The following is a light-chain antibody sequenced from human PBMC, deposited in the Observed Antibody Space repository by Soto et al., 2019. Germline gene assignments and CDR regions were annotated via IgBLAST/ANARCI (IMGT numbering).Light chain of an antibody. Sequence: QSVLTQPASVSGSPGQSITTSCTGTSSDVGNYKFVSWYQQYPGKAPKIMIYEITERPSGVSNRFSGSKSGNTASLTISGLQAEDEADYYCCSYAGRSTWVFGGGTKLTVL. CDR1: SSDVGNYKF. CDR3: CSYAGRSTWV. J-gene: IGLJ3*02. V-gene: IGLV2-23*02. CDR2: EIT.